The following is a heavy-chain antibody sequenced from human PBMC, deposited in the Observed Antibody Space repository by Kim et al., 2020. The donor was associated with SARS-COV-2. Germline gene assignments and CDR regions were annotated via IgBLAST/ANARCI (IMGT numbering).Heavy chain of an antibody. D-gene: IGHD2-15*01. V-gene: IGHV5-10-1*01. CDR1: GYSFNTHW. Sequence: GESLKISCHGSGYSFNTHWITWVRQKPGQGLEWLGRIDPSDSYTHYSPSFEGHVAISADRSITTSFLRWDSLKTSDTAIYFCARLERESYSLDLWGQGTIVTVSS. J-gene: IGHJ3*01. CDR2: IDPSDSYT. CDR3: ARLERESYSLDL.